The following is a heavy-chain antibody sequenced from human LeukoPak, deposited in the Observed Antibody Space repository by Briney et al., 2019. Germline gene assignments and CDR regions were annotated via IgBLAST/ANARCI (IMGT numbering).Heavy chain of an antibody. CDR1: GFTFSRYW. CDR2: IKQDGSEK. Sequence: GGSLRLSCAASGFTFSRYWMSWVRQAPGKGLEWVANIKQDGSEKYYVDSVKGRLTVSRDNAKNSLYLQMNSLRAEDTALYYCARGDGSWGGSGDYYYYMDVWGKGTTVTVSS. J-gene: IGHJ6*03. D-gene: IGHD2-15*01. V-gene: IGHV3-7*03. CDR3: ARGDGSWGGSGDYYYYMDV.